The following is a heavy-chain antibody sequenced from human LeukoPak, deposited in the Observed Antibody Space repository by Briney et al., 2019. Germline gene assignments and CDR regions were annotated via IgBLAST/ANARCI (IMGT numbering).Heavy chain of an antibody. V-gene: IGHV3-23*01. CDR1: GFTFSNYA. CDR2: ISGGGGST. CDR3: AKGVYYYDSSGYYYTYYFDY. D-gene: IGHD3-22*01. Sequence: GGSLRLFCAASGFTFSNYAMSWVRQAPGKGLEWVSAISGGGGSTYYAGSVQGRFTISRDNSKNTLNLQMNSLRAEDTAVYYCAKGVYYYDSSGYYYTYYFDYWGQGILVTVSS. J-gene: IGHJ4*02.